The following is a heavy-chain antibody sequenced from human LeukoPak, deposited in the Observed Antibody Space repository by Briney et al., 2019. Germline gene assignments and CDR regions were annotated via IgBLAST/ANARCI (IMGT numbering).Heavy chain of an antibody. CDR1: GFTFSSYA. Sequence: GGSLRLSCAASGFTFSSYAMHWVRQAPGKGLEWVAVISYDGSNKYYADSVKGRFTISRDNSKNTLYLQMNSLRAEDTAVYYCARGTAFGYFDWVFSDFDSWGQGTLVTVSS. CDR3: ARGTAFGYFDWVFSDFDS. D-gene: IGHD3-9*01. V-gene: IGHV3-30-3*01. J-gene: IGHJ4*02. CDR2: ISYDGSNK.